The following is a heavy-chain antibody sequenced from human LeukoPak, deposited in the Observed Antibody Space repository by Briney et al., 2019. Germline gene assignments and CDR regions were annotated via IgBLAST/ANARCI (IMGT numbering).Heavy chain of an antibody. CDR3: ARERALRYFDWLPEGWFDP. J-gene: IGHJ5*02. CDR1: RYSISSGLY. V-gene: IGHV4-38-2*02. D-gene: IGHD3-9*01. Sequence: PSETLSLTCHVSRYSISSGLYWGWIRQSPGKGLEWIGTIYHSGSTYYNPSLKSRVTISVDTSKNQFSLKLSSVTAADTAVYYCARERALRYFDWLPEGWFDPWGQGTLVTVSS. CDR2: IYHSGST.